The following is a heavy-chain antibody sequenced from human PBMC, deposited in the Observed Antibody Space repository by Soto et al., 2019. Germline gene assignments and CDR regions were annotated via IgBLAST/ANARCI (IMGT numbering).Heavy chain of an antibody. CDR2: ISSSSSYI. D-gene: IGHD2-15*01. J-gene: IGHJ4*02. CDR3: ARDLYCSGGSCYVHYFDY. V-gene: IGHV3-21*01. Sequence: GGSLRLSCAASGFTFSSYSMNWVRQAPGKGLEWVSSISSSSSYIYYADSVKGRFTISRDNAKNSLYLQMNSLRAEDTAVYYCARDLYCSGGSCYVHYFDYWGQGTLVTVSS. CDR1: GFTFSSYS.